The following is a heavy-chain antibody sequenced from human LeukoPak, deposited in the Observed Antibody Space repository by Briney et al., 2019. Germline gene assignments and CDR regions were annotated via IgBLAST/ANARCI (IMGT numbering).Heavy chain of an antibody. Sequence: PSETLSLTCTVSGCSISSGDYYWSWIRQPPGKGLEWIGNIYYSGSTYYNPSLKSRVTISVDTSKNQFSLKLSSVTAADTAVYYCARVVITTREAYGMDVWGQGTTVTVSS. V-gene: IGHV4-30-4*01. D-gene: IGHD3-22*01. CDR1: GCSISSGDYY. J-gene: IGHJ6*02. CDR2: IYYSGST. CDR3: ARVVITTREAYGMDV.